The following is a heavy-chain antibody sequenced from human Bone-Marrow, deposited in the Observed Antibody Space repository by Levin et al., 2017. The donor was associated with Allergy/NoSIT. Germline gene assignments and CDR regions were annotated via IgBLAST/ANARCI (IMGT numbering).Heavy chain of an antibody. Sequence: RAGGSLRLSCAASGFTFSSYWMHWVRQAPGKGLVWVSRINSDGNSTFYADSVKGRFTISRDNAKNTLYLQMNSLRAEDTAIYYCRVASSSFDYWGQGSLVTVSS. CDR2: INSDGNST. V-gene: IGHV3-74*01. CDR3: RVASSSFDY. J-gene: IGHJ4*02. CDR1: GFTFSSYW. D-gene: IGHD2-15*01.